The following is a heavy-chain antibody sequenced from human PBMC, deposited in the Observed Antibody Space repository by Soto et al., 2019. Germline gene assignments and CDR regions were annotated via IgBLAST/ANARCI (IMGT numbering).Heavy chain of an antibody. CDR3: ARSYRDEAYGDY. Sequence: SETLSLTCTVSGGSISSYYWSWFRQPPGKGLEWIGYIYYSGSTNYNPSLKSRVTISVDTSKNQFSLKLSSVTAADTAVYYCARSYRDEAYGDYWGQGTLVTVS. V-gene: IGHV4-59*01. D-gene: IGHD2-2*02. CDR1: GGSISSYY. CDR2: IYYSGST. J-gene: IGHJ4*02.